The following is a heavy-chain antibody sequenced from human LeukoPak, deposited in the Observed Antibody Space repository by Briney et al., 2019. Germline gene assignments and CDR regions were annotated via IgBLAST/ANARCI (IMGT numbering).Heavy chain of an antibody. J-gene: IGHJ6*03. Sequence: GGSLRLSCAASGFTFSSYEMNWVRQAPGKGLEWVSYISSSGSTIYYADSVKGRFTISRDNAKNSLYLQMNSLRAEDTAVYYCTRDVVAGLYYYYYYYMDVWGKGTTVTVSS. D-gene: IGHD6-19*01. CDR1: GFTFSSYE. CDR3: TRDVVAGLYYYYYYYMDV. V-gene: IGHV3-48*03. CDR2: ISSSGSTI.